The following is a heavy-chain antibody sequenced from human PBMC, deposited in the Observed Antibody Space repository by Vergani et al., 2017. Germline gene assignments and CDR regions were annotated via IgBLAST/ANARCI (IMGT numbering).Heavy chain of an antibody. V-gene: IGHV3-7*01. CDR1: GFTFSNYY. Sequence: EVQLVESGGGLVQPGGSLRLSCGVSGFTFSNYYMTWVRRAPGKGLEWVANIRQDGDEIYYADSVRGRFTISRDNARSSLYLQMNSLRTEDTAVYYCAGVRFEWSLDFWGQGTLVTVSS. J-gene: IGHJ4*02. CDR2: IRQDGDEI. D-gene: IGHD3-10*01. CDR3: AGVRFEWSLDF.